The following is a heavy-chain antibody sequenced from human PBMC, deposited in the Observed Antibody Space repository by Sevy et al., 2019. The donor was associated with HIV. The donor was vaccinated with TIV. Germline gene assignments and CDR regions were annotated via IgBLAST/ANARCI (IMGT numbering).Heavy chain of an antibody. CDR3: ARVGLARYFFDS. D-gene: IGHD1-26*01. CDR1: GGSISSYY. V-gene: IGHV4-59*13. CDR2: IYSSGST. Sequence: SETLSLTCTVSGGSISSYYWSWIRQPPGKGLEWVGFIYSSGSTNYNPSLKSRVTISADTSKNQFSLKLSAVTAADTAVYYCARVGLARYFFDSWGQGNLVTVSS. J-gene: IGHJ4*02.